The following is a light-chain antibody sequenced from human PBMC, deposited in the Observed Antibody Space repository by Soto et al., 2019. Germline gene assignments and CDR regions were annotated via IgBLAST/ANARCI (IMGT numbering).Light chain of an antibody. V-gene: IGKV1-5*03. J-gene: IGKJ1*01. CDR1: QSISSW. Sequence: DLQMTQSPSTLSASVGDRVTITCRASQSISSWLAWYQQKPGRAPKLLIYKASSLETGVPSRFXGSGSGTEFTLIISSLQPDDFASYYCQQYGSSSPWTFGQGTKVEIK. CDR2: KAS. CDR3: QQYGSSSPWT.